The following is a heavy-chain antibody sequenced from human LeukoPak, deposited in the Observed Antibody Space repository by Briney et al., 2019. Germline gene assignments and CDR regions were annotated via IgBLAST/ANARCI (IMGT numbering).Heavy chain of an antibody. Sequence: ASVKVSCKASGYTFTSYYMHWVRQAPGQGLEWMGIINPSGGSTSYAQKLQGRVTMTRDTSTSTVYMELSSLRSEDTAVYYCASEQLLAVAGTRDAFDIWGQGTMVTVSS. V-gene: IGHV1-46*01. CDR3: ASEQLLAVAGTRDAFDI. CDR2: INPSGGST. CDR1: GYTFTSYY. D-gene: IGHD6-19*01. J-gene: IGHJ3*02.